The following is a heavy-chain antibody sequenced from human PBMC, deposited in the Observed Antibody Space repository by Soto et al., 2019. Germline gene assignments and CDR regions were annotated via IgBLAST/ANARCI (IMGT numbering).Heavy chain of an antibody. D-gene: IGHD1-26*01. CDR2: IIPIFGTA. Sequence: SVKVSCKASGGTFSSYAISWVRQAPGQGLEWMGGIIPIFGTANYAQKFQGRVTITADESTSTAYMELSSLRSEDTAVYYCARVERELLNGPFDYWRQGTLVTVSS. V-gene: IGHV1-69*13. CDR1: GGTFSSYA. J-gene: IGHJ4*02. CDR3: ARVERELLNGPFDY.